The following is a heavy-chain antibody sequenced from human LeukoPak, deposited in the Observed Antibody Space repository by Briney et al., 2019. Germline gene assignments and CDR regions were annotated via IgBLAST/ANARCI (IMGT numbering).Heavy chain of an antibody. CDR2: INPNSGGT. CDR1: GYTFTGYY. Sequence: ASVKVSCKASGYTFTGYYMHWVRQAPGQGLEWMGWINPNSGGTNYAQKFQGRVTMTRDTSISTAYMELSRLRSDDTAVYYCARARWIQLHPHYYYMDVWGKGTTVTVSS. J-gene: IGHJ6*03. D-gene: IGHD5-18*01. V-gene: IGHV1-2*02. CDR3: ARARWIQLHPHYYYMDV.